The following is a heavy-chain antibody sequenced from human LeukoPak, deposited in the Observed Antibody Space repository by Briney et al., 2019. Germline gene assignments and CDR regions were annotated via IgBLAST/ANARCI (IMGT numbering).Heavy chain of an antibody. CDR1: GGTFSSYA. J-gene: IGHJ6*02. CDR3: ARVAVAGPLAYYGMDV. D-gene: IGHD6-19*01. CDR2: IIPILGIA. Sequence: SVKVSCKASGGTFSSYAISWVRQAPGQGLEWMGRIIPILGIANCAQKFQGRVTITADKSTSTAYMELSSLRSEDTAVYYCARVAVAGPLAYYGMDVWGQGTTVTVSS. V-gene: IGHV1-69*04.